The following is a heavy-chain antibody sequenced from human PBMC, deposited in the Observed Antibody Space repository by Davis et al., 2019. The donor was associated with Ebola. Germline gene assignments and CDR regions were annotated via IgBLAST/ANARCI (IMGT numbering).Heavy chain of an antibody. CDR2: INHSGST. CDR1: GWSFSGYY. D-gene: IGHD6-6*01. V-gene: IGHV4-34*01. Sequence: MPGGSLRLSCALYGWSFSGYYWSWIRQPPGKGLEWIGEINHSGSTNYNPSLKSRVTISVDTSNNQFSLKPSSVTAADTAVYYCARFRYSSSSLRYYYYGMDVWGQGTTVTVSS. CDR3: ARFRYSSSSLRYYYYGMDV. J-gene: IGHJ6*02.